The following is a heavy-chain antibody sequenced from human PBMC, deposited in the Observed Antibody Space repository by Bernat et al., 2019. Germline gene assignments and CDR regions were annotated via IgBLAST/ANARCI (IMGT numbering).Heavy chain of an antibody. Sequence: EVQLVESGGGLVQPGGSLRLSCAASGFTFSSYWMHWVRQAPGKGLVWVSRINRDGSSTSYADSVKGRFTITSANAKNTLYLQMNSLGAEDTAVYYCAREGGVKLPTYYYYMDVWGKGTTVTVSS. V-gene: IGHV3-74*01. J-gene: IGHJ6*03. D-gene: IGHD4-23*01. CDR3: AREGGVKLPTYYYYMDV. CDR1: GFTFSSYW. CDR2: INRDGSST.